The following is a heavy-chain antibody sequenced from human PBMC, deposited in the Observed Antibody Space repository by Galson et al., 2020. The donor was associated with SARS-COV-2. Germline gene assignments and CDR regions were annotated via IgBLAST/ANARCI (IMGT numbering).Heavy chain of an antibody. CDR1: GGSISSYF. Sequence: ASETLSLTCTVSGGSISSYFWTWIRQPPGKGLELIGYIQYSGSTKYNPSLKSRVSISVDTSKNQFSLKLSSVTAADTAVYYCARRTRDSTGYYYVDFWGQGTLVTVSS. V-gene: IGHV4-59*08. CDR3: ARRTRDSTGYYYVDF. D-gene: IGHD3-22*01. CDR2: IQYSGST. J-gene: IGHJ4*02.